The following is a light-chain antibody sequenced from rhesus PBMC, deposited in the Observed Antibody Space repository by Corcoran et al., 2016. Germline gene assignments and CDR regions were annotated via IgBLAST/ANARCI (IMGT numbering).Light chain of an antibody. Sequence: DIQLTQSPSSLSASVGDRVTITCRASQGISSYLAWYQQKSGKATKLLIYDASNLQSGVPSRFSGSGSGTEFRTSSSLQPEDFATYYGQQRNSYPRTCGQGTKVEIK. CDR1: QGISSY. V-gene: IGKV1-38*01. J-gene: IGKJ1*01. CDR3: QQRNSYPRT. CDR2: DAS.